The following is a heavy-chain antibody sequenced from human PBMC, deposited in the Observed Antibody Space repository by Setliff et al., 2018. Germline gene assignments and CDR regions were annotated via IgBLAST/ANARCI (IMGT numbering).Heavy chain of an antibody. V-gene: IGHV3-7*01. J-gene: IGHJ5*02. D-gene: IGHD3-3*01. CDR2: IDPDGIGK. Sequence: PGGSLRLSCAASEFTFNKYWMTWVRQAPGKGLEWVANIDPDGIGKYYIDSVRGRFTISRDNAKNSLYLHMNSLRADDTAVYYCSRDVYDFRTGQADPWGQGTLVTAPQ. CDR1: EFTFNKYW. CDR3: SRDVYDFRTGQADP.